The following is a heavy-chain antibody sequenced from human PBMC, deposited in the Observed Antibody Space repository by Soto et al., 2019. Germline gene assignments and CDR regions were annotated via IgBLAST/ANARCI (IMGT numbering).Heavy chain of an antibody. J-gene: IGHJ6*02. D-gene: IGHD6-6*01. Sequence: KSSETLSLTCTVSGGSISSYYWSWIRQPPGKGLEWIGYIYYSGSTNYNPSLKSRVTISVDTSKNQFSLKLSSVTAADTAVYYCARHHSSSSELYYYYGMDVWGQGTTVTVSS. CDR3: ARHHSSSSELYYYYGMDV. CDR1: GGSISSYY. CDR2: IYYSGST. V-gene: IGHV4-59*01.